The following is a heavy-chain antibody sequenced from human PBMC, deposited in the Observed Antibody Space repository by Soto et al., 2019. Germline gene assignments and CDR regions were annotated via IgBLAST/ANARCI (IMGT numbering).Heavy chain of an antibody. V-gene: IGHV4-30-2*01. CDR3: ARVLRFLEWLPHYGMDV. D-gene: IGHD3-3*01. J-gene: IGHJ6*02. Sequence: PSETLSLTCVVSGGSISRGGYSWTWIRQPPGKGLDWIGYISHSGSTYYNPSLKSRVSISVDRSNNQFSLRLSSVTAADTAVYYCARVLRFLEWLPHYGMDVWGQGTTVTVSS. CDR1: GGSISRGGYS. CDR2: ISHSGST.